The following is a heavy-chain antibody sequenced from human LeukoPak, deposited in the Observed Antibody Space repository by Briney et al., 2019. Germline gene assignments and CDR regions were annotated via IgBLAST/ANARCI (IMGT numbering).Heavy chain of an antibody. Sequence: PGGSLRLSCAASGFTFSSSAMHWVRQAPGKGLEWVAVISYDGSNKYYAGSVKGRFTISRDNTKNTLYLQMNSLRAEDTAVYYCARDGYGLDTPVVSIIFDYWGQGTLVTVSS. CDR3: ARDGYGLDTPVVSIIFDY. V-gene: IGHV3-30-3*01. CDR1: GFTFSSSA. J-gene: IGHJ4*02. CDR2: ISYDGSNK. D-gene: IGHD5-18*01.